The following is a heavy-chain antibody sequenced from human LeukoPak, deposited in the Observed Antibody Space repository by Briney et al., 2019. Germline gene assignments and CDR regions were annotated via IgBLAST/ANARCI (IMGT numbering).Heavy chain of an antibody. Sequence: SETLSLTCTVSGGSITTSSYYWGWIRQPPGKGLEWIGIIYYSGSTYYNPSLKGRVTISVDTSKYQFSLKLSSVTAADTAVYYCARACRARYFDLWGRGTLVTVSS. V-gene: IGHV4-39*01. J-gene: IGHJ2*01. CDR2: IYYSGST. CDR1: GGSITTSSYY. CDR3: ARACRARYFDL.